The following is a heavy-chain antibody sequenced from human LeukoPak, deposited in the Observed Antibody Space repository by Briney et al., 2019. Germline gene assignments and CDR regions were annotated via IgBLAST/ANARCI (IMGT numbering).Heavy chain of an antibody. CDR3: ARGDILTGNHNDY. Sequence: GASVKVSCKASGYTFTSYDINWVRQATGQGLEWMGWMNPNSGNTGYAQKFQGRVTMIRNTSISTAYMELSSLRSEDTAVYYCARGDILTGNHNDYWGQGTLVTVSS. D-gene: IGHD3-9*01. J-gene: IGHJ4*02. V-gene: IGHV1-8*01. CDR1: GYTFTSYD. CDR2: MNPNSGNT.